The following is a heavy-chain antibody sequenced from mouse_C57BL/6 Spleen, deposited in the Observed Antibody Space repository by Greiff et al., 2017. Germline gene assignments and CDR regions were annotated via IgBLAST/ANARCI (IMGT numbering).Heavy chain of an antibody. J-gene: IGHJ3*01. CDR1: GFSLTSYG. D-gene: IGHD3-2*02. V-gene: IGHV2-2*01. CDR3: AREGAAQATWFAY. CDR2: IWSGGST. Sequence: VKLMESGPGLVQPSQSLSITCTVSGFSLTSYGVHWVRQSPGKGLEWLGVIWSGGSTDYNAAFISRLSISKDNSKSQVFFKMNRLQADDTAIYYCAREGAAQATWFAYWGQGTLGTVSA.